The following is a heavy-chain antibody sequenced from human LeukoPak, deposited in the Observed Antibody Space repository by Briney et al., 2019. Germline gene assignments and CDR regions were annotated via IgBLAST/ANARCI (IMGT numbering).Heavy chain of an antibody. Sequence: GGSLRLSCAASGFTFTNYAMSWVRQAPGKGLEWVSAINTDGRNTYYADSVRGRFTISRDNSKNTLYLQMNSLTAEDTALYYCAKGSSTTCPCYRDYWGQGTLVTVSS. CDR1: GFTFTNYA. D-gene: IGHD2-2*01. CDR3: AKGSSTTCPCYRDY. CDR2: INTDGRNT. V-gene: IGHV3-23*01. J-gene: IGHJ4*02.